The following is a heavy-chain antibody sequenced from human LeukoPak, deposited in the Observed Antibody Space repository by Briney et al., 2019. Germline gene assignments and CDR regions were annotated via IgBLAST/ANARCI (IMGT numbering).Heavy chain of an antibody. CDR3: ASPRQYSGSYSSSYYFDY. Sequence: PSETLSLTCTVSGGSISSSSYYWGWNRQPPGKGLEWIGSIYYSGSTYYNPSLKSRVTISVDTSKNQFSLKLSSVTAADTAVYYCASPRQYSGSYSSSYYFDYWGQGTLVTVSS. CDR2: IYYSGST. CDR1: GGSISSSSYY. D-gene: IGHD1-26*01. V-gene: IGHV4-39*01. J-gene: IGHJ4*02.